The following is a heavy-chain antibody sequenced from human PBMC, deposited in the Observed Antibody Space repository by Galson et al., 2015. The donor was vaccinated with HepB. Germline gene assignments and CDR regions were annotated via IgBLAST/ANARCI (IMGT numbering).Heavy chain of an antibody. V-gene: IGHV1-46*01. J-gene: IGHJ4*02. D-gene: IGHD4-23*01. CDR1: GYTFTSYY. CDR3: ARGGSNKRYYFDY. CDR2: INPSGGST. Sequence: SVKVSCKASGYTFTSYYIHWVRQAPGQGLQWMAIINPSGGSTSYAQKVQGRVTMTRDTSTSTVYMELSSLRSEDTAVYYCARGGSNKRYYFDYWGQGTLVTVSS.